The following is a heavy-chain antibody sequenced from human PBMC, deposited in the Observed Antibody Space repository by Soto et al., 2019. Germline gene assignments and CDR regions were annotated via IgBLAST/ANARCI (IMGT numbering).Heavy chain of an antibody. D-gene: IGHD5-18*01. CDR1: GGSFSGYY. Sequence: SETLSLTCAVYGGSFSGYYWSWIRHPPGKGLEWIGEINHTGSTNYNPSLKSRVTISVDTSKNQFSLKLSSVTAADTAVYYCARGSYSYGRNWFDPWGQGTLVTVSS. CDR3: ARGSYSYGRNWFDP. CDR2: INHTGST. V-gene: IGHV4-34*01. J-gene: IGHJ5*02.